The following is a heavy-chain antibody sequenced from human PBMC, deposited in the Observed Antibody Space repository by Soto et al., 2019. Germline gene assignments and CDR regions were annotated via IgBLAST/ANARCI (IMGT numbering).Heavy chain of an antibody. CDR1: GYTFTSYA. J-gene: IGHJ5*02. D-gene: IGHD2-15*01. CDR2: INAGNGNA. CDR3: AKDGGREGYFGNWFDP. Sequence: GASVKVSCKASGYTFTSYAMHWVRQAPGQRLEWMGWINAGNGNAKYSQNFQGRVTITRDTSASTAYMELSSLRSEDTAVYYCAKDGGREGYFGNWFDPWGQGTLVTVSS. V-gene: IGHV1-3*01.